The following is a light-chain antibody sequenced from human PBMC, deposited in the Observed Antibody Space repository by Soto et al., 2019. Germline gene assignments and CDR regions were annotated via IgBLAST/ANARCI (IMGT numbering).Light chain of an antibody. V-gene: IGLV2-23*01. CDR2: EDS. CDR1: SSVFGSYNL. Sequence: QSVLTQPASVSGSPGQSITTSCTGTSSVFGSYNLVSWYQQHPDKAPKLMIYEDSKRPSGVSNRFSGSKSGNTASLTISGLQAEDDADYYCCSYAGSSTYVFGTGTKVTVL. J-gene: IGLJ1*01. CDR3: CSYAGSSTYV.